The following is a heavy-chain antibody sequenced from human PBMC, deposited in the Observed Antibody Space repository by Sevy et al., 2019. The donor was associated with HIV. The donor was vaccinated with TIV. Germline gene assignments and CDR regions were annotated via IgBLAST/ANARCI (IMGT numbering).Heavy chain of an antibody. J-gene: IGHJ4*02. CDR1: GFTFSSYA. Sequence: GGSLRLSCAASGFTFSSYAMSWVRQAPGKGLEWVSAISGSGGSTYYADSVKGRFTISRDNSKNTLYLQMNSLRAEDTAVYYCAKASSERQWLPGLDDYWGQGTLVTVSS. CDR3: AKASSERQWLPGLDDY. D-gene: IGHD6-19*01. V-gene: IGHV3-23*01. CDR2: ISGSGGST.